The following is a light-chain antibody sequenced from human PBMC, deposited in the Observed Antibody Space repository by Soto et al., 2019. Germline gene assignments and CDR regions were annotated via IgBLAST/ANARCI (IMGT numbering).Light chain of an antibody. Sequence: QSALTQPPSASGSPGQSVTISCTGTNSDVGGYNSVSWYQHHPGKAPKLIMYEVYKRPSGVPDRFSGAKLGNTASLTVSGLQAEDEADYYCSSYAGSNNYVFGIGTKVTVL. V-gene: IGLV2-8*01. CDR2: EVY. CDR1: NSDVGGYNS. J-gene: IGLJ1*01. CDR3: SSYAGSNNYV.